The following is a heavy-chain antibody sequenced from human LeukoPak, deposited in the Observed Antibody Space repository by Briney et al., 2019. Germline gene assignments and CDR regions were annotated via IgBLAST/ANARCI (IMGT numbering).Heavy chain of an antibody. D-gene: IGHD3-3*01. CDR3: ARDVSITIFGVVTQHGMDV. J-gene: IGHJ6*02. V-gene: IGHV1-69*10. CDR2: IIPIFGIA. Sequence: SVKVSCKASGGTFTSYAISWVRQAPGQGLEWMGGIIPIFGIANYAQKFQGRVTITADKSTSTAYMELSSLRSEDTAVYYCARDVSITIFGVVTQHGMDVWGQGTTVTVSS. CDR1: GGTFTSYA.